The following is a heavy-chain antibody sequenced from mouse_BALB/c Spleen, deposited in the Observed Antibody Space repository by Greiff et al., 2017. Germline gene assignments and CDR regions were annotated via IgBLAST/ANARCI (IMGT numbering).Heavy chain of an antibody. Sequence: VQLQQSGTVLARPGASVKMSCKASGYSFTSYWMHWVKQRPGQGLEWIGAIYPGNSDTSYNQKFKGKAKLTAVTSASTAYMELSSLTNEDSAVYYCTRRDGYYYYAMDYWGQGTSVTVSS. CDR3: TRRDGYYYYAMDY. V-gene: IGHV1-5*01. D-gene: IGHD2-3*01. CDR1: GYSFTSYW. J-gene: IGHJ4*01. CDR2: IYPGNSDT.